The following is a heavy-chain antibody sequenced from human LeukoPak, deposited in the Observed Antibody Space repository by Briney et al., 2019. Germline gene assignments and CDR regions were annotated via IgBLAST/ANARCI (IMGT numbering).Heavy chain of an antibody. V-gene: IGHV1-18*01. CDR1: GYTFSSYV. CDR3: ARSLRFYSSSFPFDY. J-gene: IGHJ4*02. CDR2: ISTFNDNT. Sequence: ASVKVSCKASGYTFSSYVISWVRQAPGQGLEWMGWISTFNDNTNYAQKFHGRVTMTTDTSTSTAYMELRSLRSDDTAVFYCARSLRFYSSSFPFDYWGQGTLVTVSS. D-gene: IGHD6-6*01.